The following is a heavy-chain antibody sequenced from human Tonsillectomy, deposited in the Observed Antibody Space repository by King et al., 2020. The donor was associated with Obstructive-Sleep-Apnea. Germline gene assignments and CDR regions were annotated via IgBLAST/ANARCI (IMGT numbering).Heavy chain of an antibody. V-gene: IGHV3-66*04. J-gene: IGHJ4*02. CDR2: IYSSGTT. D-gene: IGHD1-26*01. Sequence: VQLVESGGGLVQPGGSLSLSCAASGFTVSSNYMSWVRQAPGKGLEWVSVIYSSGTTYYADSVRGRFTISRDNSKNTLYLQMNSLRAEDTAEYFCARLWQPWSSEFDYWGQGTLVTVSS. CDR3: ARLWQPWSSEFDY. CDR1: GFTVSSNY.